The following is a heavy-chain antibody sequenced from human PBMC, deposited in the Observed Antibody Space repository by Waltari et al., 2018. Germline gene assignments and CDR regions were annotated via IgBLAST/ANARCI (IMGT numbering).Heavy chain of an antibody. CDR3: ASGANYYDSSGYLVY. V-gene: IGHV1-2*02. Sequence: QVQLVQSGAEVKKPGASVKVSCTASGYTFTGYYMHWVRQSPGQGLEWMGWINPNSGGTNYAQKFQGRVTMTRDTSISTAYMELSRLRSDDTAVYYCASGANYYDSSGYLVYWGQGTLVTVSS. CDR2: INPNSGGT. J-gene: IGHJ4*02. CDR1: GYTFTGYY. D-gene: IGHD3-22*01.